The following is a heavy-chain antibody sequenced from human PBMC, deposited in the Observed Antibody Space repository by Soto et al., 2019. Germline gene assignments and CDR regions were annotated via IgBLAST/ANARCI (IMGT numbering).Heavy chain of an antibody. CDR3: ARGPPIVGNTTPLDS. V-gene: IGHV4-4*02. J-gene: IGHJ4*02. D-gene: IGHD2-21*01. Sequence: QLQLQESGPRLVKPSGTLSLTCTVSGGSITNSNWWSWVRLPPAKGLEWIGDIYHAGSTKYNPSLERRVTMSVDTSNNQFALTLTSVTAADTAVYFCARGPPIVGNTTPLDSWGQGTLVTVS. CDR2: IYHAGST. CDR1: GGSITNSNW.